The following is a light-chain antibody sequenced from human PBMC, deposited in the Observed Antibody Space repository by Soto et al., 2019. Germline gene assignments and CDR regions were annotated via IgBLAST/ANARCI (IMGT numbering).Light chain of an antibody. CDR2: SAS. Sequence: DFVMTQSPDSLAVSLRERATINCKSSESVLSSSNKLNYLALYQQKPGHSAKLLSYSASTRASGVPDRFSGSGSGTDFTLTINSLQAEDVAVYHCQHYYGSPVTFGQGTRLEIK. CDR3: QHYYGSPVT. J-gene: IGKJ5*01. V-gene: IGKV4-1*01. CDR1: ESVLSSSNKLNY.